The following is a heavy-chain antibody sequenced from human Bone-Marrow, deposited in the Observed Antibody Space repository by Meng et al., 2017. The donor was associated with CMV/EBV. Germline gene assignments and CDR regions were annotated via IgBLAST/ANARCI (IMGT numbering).Heavy chain of an antibody. CDR1: GGTFRSYA. CDR3: ARSYNLFSEYLQH. V-gene: IGHV1-69*01. CDR2: IIPIFGTA. D-gene: IGHD1-20*01. Sequence: KASGGTFRSYAIGWVRQAPGQGLEWMGGIIPIFGTANYAQKFQGRVTITADESTSTAYMELSSLRSEDTAVYYCARSYNLFSEYLQHWGQGTLVTVSS. J-gene: IGHJ1*01.